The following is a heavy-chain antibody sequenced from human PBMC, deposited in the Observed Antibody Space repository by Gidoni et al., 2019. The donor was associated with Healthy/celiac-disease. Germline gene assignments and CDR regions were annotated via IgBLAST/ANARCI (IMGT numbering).Heavy chain of an antibody. CDR2: ISYDGSNK. Sequence: QVQLVESGGGVVQPGRSLRLSCAASGFTFSRYGMHWVRQAPGKGLVWVAVISYDGSNKYYADSVKGRFTISRDNSKNTLYLQMNSLRAEDTAVYYCANLYYYDSSGYYYYAGPYAFDIWGQGTMVTVSS. CDR1: GFTFSRYG. V-gene: IGHV3-30*18. CDR3: ANLYYYDSSGYYYYAGPYAFDI. J-gene: IGHJ3*02. D-gene: IGHD3-22*01.